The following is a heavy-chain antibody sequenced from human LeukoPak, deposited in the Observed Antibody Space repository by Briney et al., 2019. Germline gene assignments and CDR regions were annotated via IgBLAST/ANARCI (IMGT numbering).Heavy chain of an antibody. Sequence: SETLSLTCAVYGGSFSGYYWSWIRQPPGKGLEWIGEISHSGSINYNPSLKSRVTISVDTSKNQFSLKLSSVTAADTAVYYCARGHVGYSGYPLTHWGQGTLVTVSS. CDR1: GGSFSGYY. CDR2: ISHSGSI. V-gene: IGHV4-34*01. D-gene: IGHD5-12*01. CDR3: ARGHVGYSGYPLTH. J-gene: IGHJ4*02.